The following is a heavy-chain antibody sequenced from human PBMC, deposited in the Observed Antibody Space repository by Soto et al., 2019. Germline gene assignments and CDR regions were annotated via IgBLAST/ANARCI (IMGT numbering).Heavy chain of an antibody. CDR3: ARDESRDIVVVPAAIRYGMDV. CDR1: GFTFSSYA. Sequence: QVQLVESGGGVVQPGRSLRLSCAASGFTFSSYAMHWVRQAPGKGLEWVAVISYDGSNKYYADSVKGRFTISRDNSKNPLYLQMNSLRAEDTAVYYCARDESRDIVVVPAAIRYGMDVWGQGTTVTVSS. V-gene: IGHV3-30-3*01. J-gene: IGHJ6*02. CDR2: ISYDGSNK. D-gene: IGHD2-2*02.